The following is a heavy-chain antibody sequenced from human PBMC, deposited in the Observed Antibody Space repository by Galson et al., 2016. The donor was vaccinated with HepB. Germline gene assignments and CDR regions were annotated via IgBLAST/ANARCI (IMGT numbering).Heavy chain of an antibody. Sequence: SVKVSCKASGYTFTRFYMNWVRQAPGQGLEWMGIVNPSGGSTIYAQKFQGRVIMTRDTSTSTVYMELSSLRSEDTAVYYCARGDAVGAPLLGILEDYFDYWGQGTLLTVSS. CDR1: GYTFTRFY. CDR2: VNPSGGST. D-gene: IGHD1-26*01. V-gene: IGHV1-46*01. CDR3: ARGDAVGAPLLGILEDYFDY. J-gene: IGHJ4*02.